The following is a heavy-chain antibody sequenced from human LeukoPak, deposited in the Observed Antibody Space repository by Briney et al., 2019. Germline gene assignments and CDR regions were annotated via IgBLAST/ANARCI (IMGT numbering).Heavy chain of an antibody. Sequence: GGSLRLSCAASGFTFSSYWMHWVRQAPGKGLVWVSRINSDGSSTSYADSVKGRFTISRDNAKNTLYLQMNSLRAEDTAVYYCARGITIFGVVIIPSYYMDVWGKGTTVTVSS. CDR3: ARGITIFGVVIIPSYYMDV. J-gene: IGHJ6*03. CDR2: INSDGSST. D-gene: IGHD3-3*01. V-gene: IGHV3-74*01. CDR1: GFTFSSYW.